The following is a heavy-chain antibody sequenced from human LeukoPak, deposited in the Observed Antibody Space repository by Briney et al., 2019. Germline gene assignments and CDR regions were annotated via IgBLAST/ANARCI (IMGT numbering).Heavy chain of an antibody. D-gene: IGHD3-3*01. Sequence: SETLSLTCTVSGGSISSYYWSWLRQPPGMGLEWIGYIYYSGSTNYNPSLKSRVTISVDTSKNQFSLKLSSVTAADTAVYYCARSSGYSSDDAFDIWGQGTMVTVSS. CDR1: GGSISSYY. CDR3: ARSSGYSSDDAFDI. J-gene: IGHJ3*02. CDR2: IYYSGST. V-gene: IGHV4-59*01.